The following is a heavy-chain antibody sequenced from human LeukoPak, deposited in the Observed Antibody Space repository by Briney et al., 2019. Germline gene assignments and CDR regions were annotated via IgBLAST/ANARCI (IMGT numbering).Heavy chain of an antibody. J-gene: IGHJ4*02. CDR2: VSHGGSNK. V-gene: IGHV3-30*10. Sequence: GRSLRLSCVASGITFSTYALHWVRQAPGKGLEWVAVVSHGGSNKYYTDAVRGRFTVSRHNSKNTLYLQMDSLRAEDTAVYYCARWAGGSAIISLFDYWGQGTVVTVSS. CDR3: ARWAGGSAIISLFDY. CDR1: GITFSTYA. D-gene: IGHD3-16*01.